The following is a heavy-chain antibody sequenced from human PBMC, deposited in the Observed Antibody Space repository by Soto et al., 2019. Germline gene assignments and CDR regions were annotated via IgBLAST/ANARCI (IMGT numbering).Heavy chain of an antibody. CDR3: ARDGAGAYGLGWCAP. Sequence: QVQLQESGPGLVKPSQTLSLTCTVSGDSISRGGYYWNGIRKHPRKVLEWIGYIYHSGSTNYNPALKTRVTISVDTSKNQLSLELRSVTAAETAIYYCARDGAGAYGLGWCAPWGQGILVTFSS. J-gene: IGHJ5*02. CDR1: GDSISRGGYY. V-gene: IGHV4-31*03. D-gene: IGHD2-21*01. CDR2: IYHSGST.